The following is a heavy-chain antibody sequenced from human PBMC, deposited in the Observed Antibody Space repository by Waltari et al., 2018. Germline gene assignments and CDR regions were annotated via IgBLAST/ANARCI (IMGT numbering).Heavy chain of an antibody. V-gene: IGHV1-2*02. D-gene: IGHD5-12*01. J-gene: IGHJ4*02. CDR3: ARDQRSGYDLGGFDY. CDR2: SNHKRGGT. Sequence: QVQLVQSGAEVKKPGASVKVSCKASGYTFPGSYMHWVRQAPGQGLEWMGVSNHKRGGTNYEKKFQGRVTMTRDTSISTAYMEVGRRGSGDTAVYYCARDQRSGYDLGGFDYWGQGTLVTVSS. CDR1: GYTFPGSY.